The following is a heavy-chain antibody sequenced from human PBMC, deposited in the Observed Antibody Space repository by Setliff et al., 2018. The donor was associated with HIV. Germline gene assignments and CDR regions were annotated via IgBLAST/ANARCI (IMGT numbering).Heavy chain of an antibody. J-gene: IGHJ3*01. Sequence: GGSLRLSCTASGFSFGDFALNWVRQAPGKGLEWIGFIRTKAHGGTTEYAASVRGRFTISRDDSESIAYLQMNSLRVEDSAVYYCAREVLRGGDDAFGLWGRGTVVTVSS. V-gene: IGHV3-49*04. CDR2: IRTKAHGGTT. D-gene: IGHD3-10*01. CDR3: AREVLRGGDDAFGL. CDR1: GFSFGDFA.